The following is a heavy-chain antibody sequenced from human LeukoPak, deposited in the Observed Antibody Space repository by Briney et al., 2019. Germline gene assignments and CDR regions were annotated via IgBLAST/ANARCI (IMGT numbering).Heavy chain of an antibody. CDR2: INWNGGST. D-gene: IGHD3-3*01. J-gene: IGHJ5*02. Sequence: GGSLRLSCAASGFTFDDYGMSWVRQAPGKALEWVSGINWNGGSTGYADSVKGRFTISRDNAKNSLYLQMNSLRAEDTALYYCARVVEAGMYYDFWSGYSPWGQGTLVTVSS. CDR1: GFTFDDYG. V-gene: IGHV3-20*04. CDR3: ARVVEAGMYYDFWSGYSP.